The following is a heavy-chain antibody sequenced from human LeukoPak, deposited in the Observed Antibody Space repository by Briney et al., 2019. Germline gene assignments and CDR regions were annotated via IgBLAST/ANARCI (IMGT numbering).Heavy chain of an antibody. V-gene: IGHV1-3*03. CDR1: GYTFTSYA. CDR3: ARDHYDFWSGYTYNWFDP. Sequence: ASVKVSCKASGYTFTSYAMHWVRQAPGQRLEWIGWINAGNGNTKYSQEFQGRVTITRDTSASTAYMELSSLRSEDMAVYYCARDHYDFWSGYTYNWFDPWGQGTLVTVSS. J-gene: IGHJ5*02. D-gene: IGHD3-3*01. CDR2: INAGNGNT.